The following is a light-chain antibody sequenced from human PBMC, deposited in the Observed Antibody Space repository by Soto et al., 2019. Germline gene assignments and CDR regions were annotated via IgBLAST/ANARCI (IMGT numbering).Light chain of an antibody. J-gene: IGLJ3*02. CDR2: EVR. CDR1: NRDVGSYNL. CDR3: SSYTTTSTLV. Sequence: QSALTQPASVSGSPGQSITIACTGTNRDVGSYNLVSWYQQRPGEPPKLIISEVRNRPSGISYRFTGSKSGNTASLTISGLQAEDEADYYCSSYTTTSTLVFGGGTKVTVL. V-gene: IGLV2-14*01.